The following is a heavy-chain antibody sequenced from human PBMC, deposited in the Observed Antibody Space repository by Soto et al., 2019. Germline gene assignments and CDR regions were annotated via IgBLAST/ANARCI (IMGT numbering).Heavy chain of an antibody. Sequence: PGGSLRLSCAASGFTFGDYHMSWIRQAPGKGLEWVSYISGSGTTLYYADSVKGRFTISRDNARNSLYLQMTSLRAGDTAVYYCARDQDFFDYWGQGALVTVSS. V-gene: IGHV3-11*01. D-gene: IGHD3-3*01. J-gene: IGHJ4*02. CDR3: ARDQDFFDY. CDR1: GFTFGDYH. CDR2: ISGSGTTL.